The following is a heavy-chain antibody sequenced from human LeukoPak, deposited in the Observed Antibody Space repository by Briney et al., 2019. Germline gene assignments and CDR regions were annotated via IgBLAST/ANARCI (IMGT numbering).Heavy chain of an antibody. CDR1: GGSFSGYY. CDR3: ARGRGSSWYGYYFDY. D-gene: IGHD6-13*01. Sequence: SETLSLTCAVYGGSFSGYYWSWIRQPPGKGLEWIGEINHSGSTNYNPSLKSRVTISVDTSKNQFSLKLSSVTAADTAVYCCARGRGSSWYGYYFDYWGQGTLVTVSS. CDR2: INHSGST. J-gene: IGHJ4*02. V-gene: IGHV4-34*01.